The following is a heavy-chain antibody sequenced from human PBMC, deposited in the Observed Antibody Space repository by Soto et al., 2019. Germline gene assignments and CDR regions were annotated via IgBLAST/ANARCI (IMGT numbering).Heavy chain of an antibody. CDR1: GFTFSSYA. Sequence: GGSLRLSCAASGFTFSSYAMAWVRQAPGKGLEWVSTLSGIGDNTYYADSVKGRFTISRDNSKNTLYLQMNSLRAEDTAVYYCASSSGGYCSGSSCYSVYWGQGTL. D-gene: IGHD2-2*02. CDR3: ASSSGGYCSGSSCYSVY. J-gene: IGHJ4*02. V-gene: IGHV3-23*01. CDR2: LSGIGDNT.